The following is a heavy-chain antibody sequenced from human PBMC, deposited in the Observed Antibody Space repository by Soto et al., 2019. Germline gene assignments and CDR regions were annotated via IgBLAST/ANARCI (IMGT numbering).Heavy chain of an antibody. Sequence: ASVKVSCKASGYTFTSYYMHWVRQAPGQGLEWMGIINPSGGSTSYAQKFQGRVTMTRDTSTSTVYMELSSLRSEDTAVYYCARVSYDSSGYYYGMDVWGQGTTVTVS. J-gene: IGHJ6*02. CDR2: INPSGGST. CDR1: GYTFTSYY. CDR3: ARVSYDSSGYYYGMDV. D-gene: IGHD3-22*01. V-gene: IGHV1-46*01.